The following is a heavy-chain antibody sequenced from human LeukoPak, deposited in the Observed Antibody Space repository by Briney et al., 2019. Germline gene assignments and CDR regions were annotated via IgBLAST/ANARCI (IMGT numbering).Heavy chain of an antibody. V-gene: IGHV3-23*01. CDR3: AKAYSSGYWDYFDY. D-gene: IGHD3-22*01. CDR1: GFTFRNYA. Sequence: GGSLRLSCAASGFTFRNYAMSWVRQAPGKGLEWVSGISGSGGSTYYADSVKGRFPISRDNSKNTLYMEMNSLRAEDSAAYYCAKAYSSGYWDYFDYWGQGTLVTVSS. CDR2: ISGSGGST. J-gene: IGHJ4*02.